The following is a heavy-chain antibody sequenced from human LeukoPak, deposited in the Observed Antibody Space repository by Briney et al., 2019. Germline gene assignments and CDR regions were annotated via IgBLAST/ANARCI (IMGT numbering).Heavy chain of an antibody. D-gene: IGHD3-10*01. CDR1: GYTFTGYY. V-gene: IGHV1-2*02. CDR3: ASFYYGSGSSYYFDY. CDR2: INPNSGGT. Sequence: ASVKVSCKASGYTFTGYYMHWVRQAPGQGLEWMGWINPNSGGTNYAQKFQGRVTVTRDTSISTAYMELSRVRSDDTAVYYCASFYYGSGSSYYFDYWGQGTLVTVSS. J-gene: IGHJ4*02.